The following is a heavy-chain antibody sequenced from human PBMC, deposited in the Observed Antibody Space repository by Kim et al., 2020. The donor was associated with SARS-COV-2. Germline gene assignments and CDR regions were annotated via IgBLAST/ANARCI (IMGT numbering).Heavy chain of an antibody. CDR1: GYNFATFA. V-gene: IGHV1-3*01. D-gene: IGHD1-26*01. CDR3: ARGIVMVGGTPWFDT. Sequence: ASVKVSCNASGYNFATFAMHWVRQAPGQRLEWMGWINAGNGKTKYSQNFQGRVTLTGDTSASTVYMELRSLRSEDTAVYYCARGIVMVGGTPWFDTWGQGTLVSVSS. CDR2: INAGNGKT. J-gene: IGHJ5*02.